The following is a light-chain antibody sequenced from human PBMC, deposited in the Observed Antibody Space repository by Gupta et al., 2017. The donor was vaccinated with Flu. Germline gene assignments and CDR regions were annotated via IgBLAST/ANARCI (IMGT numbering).Light chain of an antibody. CDR2: AAS. V-gene: IGKV1-39*01. CDR1: F. J-gene: IGKJ2*01. Sequence: FLNWYQQKPGKPPKLLIYAASTLQSGVPSRFSGRGSGTQFTLIISGVQPEDFSTYYCQATYINPNTFGQGTKLEIK. CDR3: QATYINPNT.